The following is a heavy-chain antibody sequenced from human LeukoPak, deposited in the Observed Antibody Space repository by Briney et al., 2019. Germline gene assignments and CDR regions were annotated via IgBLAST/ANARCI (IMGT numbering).Heavy chain of an antibody. D-gene: IGHD1-26*01. CDR1: GGSISSSNW. V-gene: IGHV4-4*02. CDR3: AKSGGYGLIDY. J-gene: IGHJ4*02. Sequence: SETLSLTCAVSGGSISSSNWWSWVRQPPGKGLEWIGNIYYTGNTYYNASLQSRVTISIDTSKNQFSLRLNSVTAADTAMYYCAKSGGYGLIDYWGQGTLVTVSS. CDR2: IYYTGNT.